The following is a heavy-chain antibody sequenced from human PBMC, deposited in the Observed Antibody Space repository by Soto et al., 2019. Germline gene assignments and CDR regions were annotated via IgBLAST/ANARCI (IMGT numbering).Heavy chain of an antibody. D-gene: IGHD3-9*01. V-gene: IGHV4-34*01. CDR3: ASTPFDTPWFDP. Sequence: QVQLQQWGAGLLKPSETLSLTCAVYGGSFSGYYWSWIRQPPGKGLEWIGEINHSGSTNYNPSLKSRVTISVDTSKNQFSLKLSSVTAADTAVYYCASTPFDTPWFDPWGQGTLVTVSS. CDR1: GGSFSGYY. CDR2: INHSGST. J-gene: IGHJ5*02.